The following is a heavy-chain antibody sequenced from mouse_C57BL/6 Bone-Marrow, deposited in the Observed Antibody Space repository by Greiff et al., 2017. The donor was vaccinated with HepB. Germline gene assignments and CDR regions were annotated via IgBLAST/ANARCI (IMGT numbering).Heavy chain of an antibody. CDR3: ARLIGGFAY. J-gene: IGHJ3*01. Sequence: EVKVVESGGGLVKPGGSLKLSCAASGFTFSDYGMHWVRQAPEKGLEWVAYISSGSSTIYYADTVKGRFTISRDNAKNTLFLQMTSLRSEDTAMYYCARLIGGFAYWGQGTLVTVSA. D-gene: IGHD3-1*01. CDR1: GFTFSDYG. V-gene: IGHV5-17*01. CDR2: ISSGSSTI.